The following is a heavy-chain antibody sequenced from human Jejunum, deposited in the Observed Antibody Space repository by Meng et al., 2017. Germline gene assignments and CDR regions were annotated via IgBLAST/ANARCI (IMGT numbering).Heavy chain of an antibody. D-gene: IGHD3-3*01. CDR1: GFTFSRSW. Sequence: GGPLRFSCTGPGFTFSRSWMSWARQTPGKGLEWVAIVNPDGSQKSYVDSVKGRFTISRDNAKNSLFLQLNIVRVEDTAVYYCARGSRDFAWGQRTLVTVSS. V-gene: IGHV3-7*04. CDR2: VNPDGSQK. CDR3: ARGSRDFA. J-gene: IGHJ5*02.